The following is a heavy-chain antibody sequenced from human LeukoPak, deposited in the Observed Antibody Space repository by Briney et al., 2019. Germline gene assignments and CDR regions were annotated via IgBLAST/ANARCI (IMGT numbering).Heavy chain of an antibody. V-gene: IGHV3-48*03. D-gene: IGHD6-19*01. J-gene: IGHJ4*02. CDR2: ISSSGSTI. CDR3: ARGTSGWPRGYFDY. CDR1: EFTFSSYE. Sequence: GGSLRLSCAASEFTFSSYEMNWVRQAPGKGLEWVSYISSSGSTIYYADSVKGRFTISRDNAKNSLYLQMNSLRAEDTAVYYCARGTSGWPRGYFDYWGQGTLVTVSS.